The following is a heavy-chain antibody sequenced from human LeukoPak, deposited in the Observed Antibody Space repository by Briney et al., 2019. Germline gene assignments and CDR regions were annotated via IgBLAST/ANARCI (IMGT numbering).Heavy chain of an antibody. V-gene: IGHV3-23*01. CDR2: ISGSGGST. D-gene: IGHD4-17*01. CDR3: ASMTTVTYTTFDY. Sequence: GGSLRLSCAASGFTFSSYAMSWVRQAPGKELEWVSAISGSGGSTYYADSVKGRFTISRDNSKNTLYLQMNSLRAEDTAVYYCASMTTVTYTTFDYWGQGTLVTVSS. CDR1: GFTFSSYA. J-gene: IGHJ4*02.